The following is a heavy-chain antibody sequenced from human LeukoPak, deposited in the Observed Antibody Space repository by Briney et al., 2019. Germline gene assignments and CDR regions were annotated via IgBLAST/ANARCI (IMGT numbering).Heavy chain of an antibody. CDR1: GFTFDDYA. Sequence: PGGSLRLSCAASGFTFDDYAMHWVRQAPGKGLEWVSPISGDGGSTYYADSVKGRFTISRDNSKNSLYLQMNSLRTEDTALYYCAKDRAAYYDSSGSRAFDIWGQGTMVTVSS. CDR2: ISGDGGST. D-gene: IGHD3-22*01. V-gene: IGHV3-43*02. J-gene: IGHJ3*02. CDR3: AKDRAAYYDSSGSRAFDI.